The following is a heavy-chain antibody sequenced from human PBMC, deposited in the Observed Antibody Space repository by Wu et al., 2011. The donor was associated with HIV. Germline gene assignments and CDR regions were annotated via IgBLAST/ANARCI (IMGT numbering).Heavy chain of an antibody. D-gene: IGHD5-18*01. Sequence: QVQLVQSGGEIKKPGASVKVSCQASGYXFTQFGITWVRQAPGEGLEWMGWVSAYNGDTNYAPELQGRVTMTTDTSTNTGYMELRSLTPDDTATYYCARASLQMWLGTDYYFYMDVWGKGTTVIVSS. J-gene: IGHJ6*03. CDR3: ARASLQMWLGTDYYFYMDV. CDR2: VSAYNGDT. V-gene: IGHV1-18*01. CDR1: GYXFTQFG.